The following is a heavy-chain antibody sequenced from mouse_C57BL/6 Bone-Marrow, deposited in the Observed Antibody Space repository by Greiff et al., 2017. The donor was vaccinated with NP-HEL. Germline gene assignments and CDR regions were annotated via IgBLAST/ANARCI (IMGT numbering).Heavy chain of an antibody. CDR3: ARSGYDAWFAY. CDR2: INPGSGGT. J-gene: IGHJ3*01. D-gene: IGHD2-2*01. Sequence: VQLQQSGAELVRPGTSVKVSCKASGYAFTNYLIEWVKQRPGQGLEWIGVINPGSGGTNYNEKFKGKATLTADTSSSTAYMQLSSLTSEDSAVYFCARSGYDAWFAYWGQGTLVTVSA. CDR1: GYAFTNYL. V-gene: IGHV1-54*01.